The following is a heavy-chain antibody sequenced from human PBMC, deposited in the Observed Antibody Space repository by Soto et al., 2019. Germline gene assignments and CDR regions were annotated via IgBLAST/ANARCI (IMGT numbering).Heavy chain of an antibody. V-gene: IGHV4-31*03. Sequence: SETLSLTCTVSGGSISSGGYYWSWIRQHPGKGLEWIGYIYYSGSTYYNPSLKSRVTISVDTSKNQFSLKLSSVTAADTAVYYCARGKYSSSLDYWGQGTLVTVSS. CDR3: ARGKYSSSLDY. D-gene: IGHD6-13*01. CDR2: IYYSGST. J-gene: IGHJ4*02. CDR1: GGSISSGGYY.